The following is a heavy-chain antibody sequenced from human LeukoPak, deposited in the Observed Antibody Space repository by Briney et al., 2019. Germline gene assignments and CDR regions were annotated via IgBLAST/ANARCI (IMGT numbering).Heavy chain of an antibody. V-gene: IGHV1-46*01. Sequence: ASVKVSCKASGYTFTSHYMRWVRQAPGQGLGWGGIINPSAGGANYAQTFQGRVTMTRDTSTSAVYMELSSLRSGDTAVYYCARDQVMGTTSFAFDIWGQGTMVTVSS. CDR1: GYTFTSHY. CDR3: ARDQVMGTTSFAFDI. CDR2: INPSAGGA. J-gene: IGHJ3*02. D-gene: IGHD1-26*01.